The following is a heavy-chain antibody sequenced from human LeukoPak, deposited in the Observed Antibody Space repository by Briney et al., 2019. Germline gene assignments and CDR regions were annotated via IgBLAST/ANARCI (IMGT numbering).Heavy chain of an antibody. CDR3: ARDGYSYGFDY. CDR2: ISSSSRYI. D-gene: IGHD5-18*01. CDR1: GFTFSSYN. Sequence: PGGSLRLSCLASGFTFSSYNMNWVRQAPGKGLEWVSSISSSSRYIYYIDSIKGRFTISRDNAKNSLYLQMNSLRAEDTAVYYCARDGYSYGFDYWGQGTLVTVSS. V-gene: IGHV3-21*01. J-gene: IGHJ4*02.